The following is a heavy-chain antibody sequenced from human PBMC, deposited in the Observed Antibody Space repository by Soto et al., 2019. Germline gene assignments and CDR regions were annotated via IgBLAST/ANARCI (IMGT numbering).Heavy chain of an antibody. CDR2: INAGNGNT. J-gene: IGHJ6*02. V-gene: IGHV1-3*01. CDR3: ARETIPQMYYYGTDV. D-gene: IGHD3-16*01. Sequence: ASVKGSCKTSGYTFTVYASHWVSKAHGQRLEWMGWINAGNGNTKYSQKFQGRVTITTDTSTSTAFMELRSLRSDDTAVYYCARETIPQMYYYGTDVRGQGTTVTVSS. CDR1: GYTFTVYA.